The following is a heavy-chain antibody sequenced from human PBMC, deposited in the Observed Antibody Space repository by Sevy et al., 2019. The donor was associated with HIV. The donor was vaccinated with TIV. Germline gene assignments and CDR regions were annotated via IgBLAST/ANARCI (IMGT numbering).Heavy chain of an antibody. CDR1: GFTFSHYW. D-gene: IGHD3-3*01. J-gene: IGHJ2*01. V-gene: IGHV3-7*01. Sequence: GGSLRLSCAASGFTFSHYWMSWVRQAPGKGLEWVADIKEAGSEKYYADSVRGRFTLSRDNAKNSLDLQMDSLRTEDTAVYYCARGGRFVWYFDLWGRGTLVTVSS. CDR3: ARGGRFVWYFDL. CDR2: IKEAGSEK.